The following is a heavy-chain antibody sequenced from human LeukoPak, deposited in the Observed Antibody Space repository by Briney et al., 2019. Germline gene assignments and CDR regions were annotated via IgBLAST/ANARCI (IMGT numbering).Heavy chain of an antibody. CDR2: INPNSGGT. D-gene: IGHD1-26*01. CDR1: GYTFTGYY. CDR3: ARGPVVGATNYFDY. Sequence: ASVKVSCKASGYTFTGYYMHWVRQAPGQGLEWMGWINPNSGGTNYAQKLQGRVTMTTDTSTSTAYMELRSLRSDDTAVYYCARGPVVGATNYFDYWGQGTLVTVSS. J-gene: IGHJ4*02. V-gene: IGHV1-2*02.